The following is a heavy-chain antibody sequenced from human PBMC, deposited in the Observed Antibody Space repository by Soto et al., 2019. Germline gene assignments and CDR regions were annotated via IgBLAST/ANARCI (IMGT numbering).Heavy chain of an antibody. CDR3: ARAPCSGGSCLFDY. J-gene: IGHJ4*02. Sequence: SETLSLTCTVSGGSISSGDYYWSWIRQPPGKGLEWIGYIYYSGSTYYNPSLKSRVTISVDTSKNQFSLKLSSVTAADTAVYYCARAPCSGGSCLFDYWGQGTLVTVSS. D-gene: IGHD2-15*01. CDR2: IYYSGST. CDR1: GGSISSGDYY. V-gene: IGHV4-30-4*01.